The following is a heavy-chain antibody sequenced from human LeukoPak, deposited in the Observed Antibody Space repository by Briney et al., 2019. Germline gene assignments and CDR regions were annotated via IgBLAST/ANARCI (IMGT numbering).Heavy chain of an antibody. CDR3: AASSGYYYTAFRY. CDR1: GFTFSSYA. Sequence: GESLRLSCAVSGFTFSSYAMNWVRQAPGKGLEWVSTISGSGGSTYYADSVKGRFTISRDNSKNTLYLQMNSLRAEDTAVYYCAASSGYYYTAFRYWGQGTLVTVSS. V-gene: IGHV3-23*01. CDR2: ISGSGGST. J-gene: IGHJ4*02. D-gene: IGHD3-22*01.